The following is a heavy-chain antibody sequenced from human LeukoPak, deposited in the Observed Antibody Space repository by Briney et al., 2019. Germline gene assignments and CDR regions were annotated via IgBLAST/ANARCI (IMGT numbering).Heavy chain of an antibody. CDR1: GGTFSSYA. D-gene: IGHD6-19*01. J-gene: IGHJ4*02. CDR3: ARAISSGWSGDLRY. V-gene: IGHV1-69*13. Sequence: GASVKVSCKASGGTFSSYAISWVRQAPGQGLEWMGGIIPIFGTANYAQKFQGRVTITAGESTSTAYMELSSLRSEDTAVYYCARAISSGWSGDLRYWGRGTLVTVSS. CDR2: IIPIFGTA.